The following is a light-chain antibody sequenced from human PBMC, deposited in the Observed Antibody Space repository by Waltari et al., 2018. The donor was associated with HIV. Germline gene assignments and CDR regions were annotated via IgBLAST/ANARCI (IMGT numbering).Light chain of an antibody. Sequence: QSVLTQPPSASGTPGQRVTISCSGSSSNIGRNYVSWYQQLPGPAPKLLIYRNNQRPSGVPDRFSGSKSGTSASLAISGLRSEDEADYYCATWDDSLSGLWVFGGGTKLTVL. J-gene: IGLJ3*02. V-gene: IGLV1-47*01. CDR2: RNN. CDR3: ATWDDSLSGLWV. CDR1: SSNIGRNY.